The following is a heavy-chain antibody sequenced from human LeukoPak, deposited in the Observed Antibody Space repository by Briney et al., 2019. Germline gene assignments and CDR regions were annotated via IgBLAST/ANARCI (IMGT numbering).Heavy chain of an antibody. Sequence: GSLRLSCAASGFTLKTYSMNWVRQAPGKGLEWVSSISSSSSYIYYADSVKGRFTISRDNAKNSLYLQMNSLRAEDTAVYYCARAYSETCGLGYYYMDVWGKGTTVTISS. V-gene: IGHV3-21*01. D-gene: IGHD5-12*01. J-gene: IGHJ6*03. CDR3: ARAYSETCGLGYYYMDV. CDR1: GFTLKTYS. CDR2: ISSSSSYI.